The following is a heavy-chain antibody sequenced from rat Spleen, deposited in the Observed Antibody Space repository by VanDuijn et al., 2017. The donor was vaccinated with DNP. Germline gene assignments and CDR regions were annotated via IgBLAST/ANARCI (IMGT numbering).Heavy chain of an antibody. Sequence: EVQLVESGGGLVQPGRSLKLSCAASGFTFSNYGMAWVRQAPTKGLEWVASISPSGSRTYYRDSVKGRFTISRDNAKSTLYLQMNSLRYEDTATYYCARRRYGYGLFDYWGQGVMVTVSS. CDR3: ARRRYGYGLFDY. CDR2: ISPSGSRT. CDR1: GFTFSNYG. J-gene: IGHJ2*01. V-gene: IGHV5S13*01. D-gene: IGHD1-7*01.